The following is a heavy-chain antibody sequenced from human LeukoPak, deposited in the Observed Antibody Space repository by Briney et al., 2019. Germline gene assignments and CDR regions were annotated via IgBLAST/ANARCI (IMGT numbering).Heavy chain of an antibody. J-gene: IGHJ3*01. D-gene: IGHD3-16*01. V-gene: IGHV3-23*01. Sequence: PGGSLRLSCAASGFTFSNYAMSWVRQAPRKGLEWVSSISGSGGGTYYADSVKGRFTISRDDAKNSLYLQMNSLRAEDTAVYFCARDFGPRLYAFDVWGQGTTITVSS. CDR1: GFTFSNYA. CDR3: ARDFGPRLYAFDV. CDR2: ISGSGGGT.